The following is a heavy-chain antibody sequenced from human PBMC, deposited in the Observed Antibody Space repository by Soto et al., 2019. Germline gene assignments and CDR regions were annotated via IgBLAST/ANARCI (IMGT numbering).Heavy chain of an antibody. D-gene: IGHD2-15*01. CDR2: IYHSGST. CDR1: SGSISSSNW. CDR3: AVQLGYCSGGSCSNAFDI. Sequence: QVQLQESGPGLVKPSGTLSLTCAVSSGSISSSNWWRWVRQPPGKGLEWIGEIYHSGSTNYNPSLRRRVTISVDKSKNRFSLKLSSVTAADTAVYYCAVQLGYCSGGSCSNAFDIWGQGTMVTVSS. V-gene: IGHV4-4*02. J-gene: IGHJ3*02.